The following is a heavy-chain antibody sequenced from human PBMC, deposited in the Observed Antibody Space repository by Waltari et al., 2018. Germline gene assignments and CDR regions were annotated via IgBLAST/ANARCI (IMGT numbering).Heavy chain of an antibody. Sequence: QVQLQESGPGLVKPSETLSLTCTVSGGSISSHYWSWIRQPPGKGLEWIGYLYYSGSTNYNPSLKSRVTISVDTSKNQFSLKLSSVTAADTAVYYCARVGYGDLYDAFDIWGQGTMVTVSS. CDR3: ARVGYGDLYDAFDI. CDR2: LYYSGST. J-gene: IGHJ3*02. D-gene: IGHD4-17*01. CDR1: GGSISSHY. V-gene: IGHV4-59*11.